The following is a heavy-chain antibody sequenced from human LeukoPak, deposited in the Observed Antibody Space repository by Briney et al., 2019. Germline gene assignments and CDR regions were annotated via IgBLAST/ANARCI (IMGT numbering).Heavy chain of an antibody. CDR3: ARDFPDNALFDL. D-gene: IGHD2-8*01. Sequence: PGGSLRLSCEVSGFTFTDHSMHWVRQAPGKGLEWVSSITSTSRTIFYADSVEGRFTISRDNAKNTVSLEMNSLRTEDAAIYYCARDFPDNALFDLWGQGTLVSVSS. CDR2: ITSTSRTI. J-gene: IGHJ4*02. CDR1: GFTFTDHS. V-gene: IGHV3-69-1*02.